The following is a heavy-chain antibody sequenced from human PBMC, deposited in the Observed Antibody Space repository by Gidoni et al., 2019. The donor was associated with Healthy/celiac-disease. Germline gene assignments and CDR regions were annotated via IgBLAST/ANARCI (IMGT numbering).Heavy chain of an antibody. CDR1: GFTFSSYA. CDR3: ARDKAQWAMIVTNYFDY. D-gene: IGHD3-22*01. CDR2: ISYDGSNK. J-gene: IGHJ4*02. V-gene: IGHV3-30*04. Sequence: QVQLVESGGGVVQPGRSLRLSCAAPGFTFSSYAMHWVRQAPGKGLEWVAVISYDGSNKYYADSVKGRFTISRDNSKNTLYLQMNSLRAEDTAVYYCARDKAQWAMIVTNYFDYWGQGTLVTVSS.